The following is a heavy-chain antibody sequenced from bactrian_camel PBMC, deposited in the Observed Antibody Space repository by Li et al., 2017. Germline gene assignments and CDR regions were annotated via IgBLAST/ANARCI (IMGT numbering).Heavy chain of an antibody. V-gene: IGHV3-3*01. CDR1: GYSYSSYC. Sequence: HVQLVESGGGSVQAGGSLRLSCAASGYSYSSYCMGWFRQAPGKEREGVAVIWTGGGSTYYADSAKGRFTISGDNAKNTVVLQMDSLRPEDTSMYYCAAEDYCGGSWNLEQNYLYWGQGTQVTVST. CDR3: AAEDYCGGSWNLEQNYLY. J-gene: IGHJ4*01. D-gene: IGHD7*01. CDR2: IWTGGGST.